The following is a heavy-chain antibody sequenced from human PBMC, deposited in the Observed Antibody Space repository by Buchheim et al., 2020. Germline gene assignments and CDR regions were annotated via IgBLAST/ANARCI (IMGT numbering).Heavy chain of an antibody. J-gene: IGHJ4*02. D-gene: IGHD1-26*01. Sequence: QVQLQESGPGLVKPSETLSLTCSVSSGSVTSGVYYWSWIRQPPRKGLEWIGYIYYSGITYYNSSLKSRVTMSLDTSKNQFSLKLNSVTAADTALYYCARIFSGDYALDFWGQGIL. V-gene: IGHV4-61*08. CDR1: SGSVTSGVYY. CDR3: ARIFSGDYALDF. CDR2: IYYSGIT.